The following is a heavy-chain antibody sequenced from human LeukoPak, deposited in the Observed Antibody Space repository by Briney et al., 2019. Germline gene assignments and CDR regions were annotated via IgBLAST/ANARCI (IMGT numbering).Heavy chain of an antibody. Sequence: GGSLRLSCAVSGFTFSSYAMSWVRQAPGKGLEWVSTISATGGSTYYADFVKGRFTISRDNSKNTLYLQMSSLRADDTAVCHCATNPAPIGTYYFDYWGQGSLVTVSS. J-gene: IGHJ4*02. D-gene: IGHD2-2*02. CDR3: ATNPAPIGTYYFDY. CDR2: ISATGGST. CDR1: GFTFSSYA. V-gene: IGHV3-23*01.